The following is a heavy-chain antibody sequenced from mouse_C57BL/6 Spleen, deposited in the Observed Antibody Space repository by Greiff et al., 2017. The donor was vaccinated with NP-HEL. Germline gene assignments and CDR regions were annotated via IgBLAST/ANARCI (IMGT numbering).Heavy chain of an antibody. D-gene: IGHD1-1*01. Sequence: EVQLQQSGPELVKPGASVKIPCKASGYTFTDYNMDWVKQSHGKSLEWIGDINPNNGGTIYNQKFKGKATLTVDKSSSTAYMELRSLTSEDTAVYYCASSYYGSSNWYFDVWGTGTTVTVSS. CDR2: INPNNGGT. CDR1: GYTFTDYN. V-gene: IGHV1-18*01. J-gene: IGHJ1*03. CDR3: ASSYYGSSNWYFDV.